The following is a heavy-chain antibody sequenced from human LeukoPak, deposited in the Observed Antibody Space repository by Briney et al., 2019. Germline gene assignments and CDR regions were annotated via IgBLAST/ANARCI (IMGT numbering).Heavy chain of an antibody. D-gene: IGHD4-23*01. V-gene: IGHV4-39*07. CDR2: VSYSGGS. CDR1: GDSVSSSIYY. J-gene: IGHJ4*02. Sequence: SETLSLTCTVSGDSVSSSIYYWGWIRQPPGTGLEWIGSVSYSGGSYYNPSLKSRLTISIDTSKNQFSLKVKSVTAADTAVYYCAKASDYGGNFYWGQGTLVTVSS. CDR3: AKASDYGGNFY.